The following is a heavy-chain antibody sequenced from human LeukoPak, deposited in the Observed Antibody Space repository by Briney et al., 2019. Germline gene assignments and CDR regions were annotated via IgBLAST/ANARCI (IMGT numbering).Heavy chain of an antibody. Sequence: GGSLRLSCAASGFTFTSYGMHWVRQAPGKGLEWVAFIRYDGSNKYYADSVKGRFTISRDNSKNTLYLQMNSLRAEDTAVYYCAKGPRIWGYYMDVWGKGTTVTVSS. CDR2: IRYDGSNK. D-gene: IGHD3-16*01. CDR1: GFTFTSYG. V-gene: IGHV3-30*02. CDR3: AKGPRIWGYYMDV. J-gene: IGHJ6*03.